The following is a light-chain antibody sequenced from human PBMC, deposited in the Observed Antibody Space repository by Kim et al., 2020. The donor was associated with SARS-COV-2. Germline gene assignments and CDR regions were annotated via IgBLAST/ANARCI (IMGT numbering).Light chain of an antibody. J-gene: IGKJ4*01. V-gene: IGKV1-33*01. CDR2: GAS. Sequence: DIQMTQSPSSLSASVGDRVTIACRASQDITNSLNWYQQKPGKAPELLIYGASNLETGVPSRFSGSGSGTDFTFTISNLQPEDIATYYCQHYGNLPLTFGGGTKLEIK. CDR3: QHYGNLPLT. CDR1: QDITNS.